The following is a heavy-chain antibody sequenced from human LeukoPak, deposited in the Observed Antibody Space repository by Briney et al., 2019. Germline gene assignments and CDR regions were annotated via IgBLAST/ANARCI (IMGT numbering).Heavy chain of an antibody. CDR2: IKQDGSEK. J-gene: IGHJ6*03. V-gene: IGHV3-7*03. D-gene: IGHD1-1*01. CDR1: GFTFSSYW. CDR3: AKSAQQYYYYHMDV. Sequence: PGGSLRLSCAASGFTFSSYWMSWVRQAPGKGLEWVANIKQDGSEKYYVDSVKGRFTISRDNAKNSLYLQMNSLRAEDMALYYCAKSAQQYYYYHMDVWAKGPWSPSP.